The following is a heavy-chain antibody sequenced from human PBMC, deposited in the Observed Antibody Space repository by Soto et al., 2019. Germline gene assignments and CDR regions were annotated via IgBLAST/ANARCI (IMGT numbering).Heavy chain of an antibody. J-gene: IGHJ5*02. CDR3: ARGQRFSDWFDP. D-gene: IGHD3-3*01. V-gene: IGHV4-4*07. Sequence: SETLSLTCTISGGAIGSHYWTWIRQPAGKGLEWIGRIYSSGSTKYNPSLQSRVTMSLDTSKNQFSLRLESVTAADTAVYYCARGQRFSDWFDPWGQGTLVTVSS. CDR1: GGAIGSHY. CDR2: IYSSGST.